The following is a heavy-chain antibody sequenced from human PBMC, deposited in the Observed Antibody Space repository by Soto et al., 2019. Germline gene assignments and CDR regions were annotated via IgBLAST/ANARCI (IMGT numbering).Heavy chain of an antibody. V-gene: IGHV3-13*05. CDR1: GFVFSSYD. CDR3: AREGTGGGFDI. Sequence: GGSLRLSCAASGFVFSSYDMHWVRHTTGAGLEWVSVIANTGDPYYSDSVKGRFTISRDNAKNALYLPMNSLRVGDSAMYYCAREGTGGGFDIWGQGTKVTVSS. CDR2: IANTGDP. D-gene: IGHD1-1*01. J-gene: IGHJ3*02.